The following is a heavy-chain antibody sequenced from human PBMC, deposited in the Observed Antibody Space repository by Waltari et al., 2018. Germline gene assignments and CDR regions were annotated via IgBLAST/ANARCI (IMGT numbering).Heavy chain of an antibody. Sequence: QVQLQESGPGLVKPSGTLSLTCAVSGGSISSSNWWSWVRQPPGKGLEWIGEIYHSGSTNYNASRKSRVTISVDKSKNQFSLKLSSVTAADTAVYYCAGAEEGIAAAFDYWGQGTLVTVSS. CDR1: GGSISSSNW. J-gene: IGHJ4*02. CDR2: IYHSGST. V-gene: IGHV4-4*02. D-gene: IGHD6-13*01. CDR3: AGAEEGIAAAFDY.